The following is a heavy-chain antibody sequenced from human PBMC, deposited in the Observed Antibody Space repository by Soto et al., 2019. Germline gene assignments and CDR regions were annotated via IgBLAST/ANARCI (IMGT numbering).Heavy chain of an antibody. CDR2: IIPIFGTA. J-gene: IGHJ6*02. V-gene: IGHV1-69*06. D-gene: IGHD6-6*01. CDR1: GGTLSSDS. Sequence: SVKVSCKASGGTLSSDSSSWVLQAPGQGLEWMGGIIPIFGTANYAQKFQGRVTITADKSTSTAYMELSSLKSEDTAVYYCARSIDYYGMDVWGQGTTVTVSS. CDR3: ARSIDYYGMDV.